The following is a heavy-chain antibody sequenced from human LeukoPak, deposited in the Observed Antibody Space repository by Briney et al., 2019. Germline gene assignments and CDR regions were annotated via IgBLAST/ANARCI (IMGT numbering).Heavy chain of an antibody. CDR1: GYTFTRYY. D-gene: IGHD3-10*01. CDR3: ARGYGSGSYYYYGMDV. Sequence: ASVRVSCKASGYTFTRYYMHWVRQAPGQGLEWMGWISAYNGNTNYAQKVQGRVTMTTDTSTSTAYMELGSLRSDDTAVYYCARGYGSGSYYYYGMDVWGQGTTVTVSS. J-gene: IGHJ6*02. V-gene: IGHV1-18*04. CDR2: ISAYNGNT.